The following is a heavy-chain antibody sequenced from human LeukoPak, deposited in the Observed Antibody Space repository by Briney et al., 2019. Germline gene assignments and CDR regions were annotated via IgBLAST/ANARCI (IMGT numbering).Heavy chain of an antibody. Sequence: ASVKVSCKASGYTFTSYDINWVRQATGQGLEWMGWMNPNSGNTGYAQKFQGRVTMTRNTSITTAYMELSSLRSEDTAVYYCAMGDPLYCSSTSCFGYWGQGTLVTVSS. V-gene: IGHV1-8*01. J-gene: IGHJ4*02. D-gene: IGHD2-2*01. CDR3: AMGDPLYCSSTSCFGY. CDR1: GYTFTSYD. CDR2: MNPNSGNT.